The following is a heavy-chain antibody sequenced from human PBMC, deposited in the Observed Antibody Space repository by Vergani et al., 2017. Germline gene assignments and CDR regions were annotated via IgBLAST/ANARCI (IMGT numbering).Heavy chain of an antibody. CDR2: ISGSGGST. CDR3: AKDYEWEFPRPTGAFDI. Sequence: EVQLLESGGGLVQPGGSLRLSCAASGFTFSSYAMSWVRQAPGKGLEWVSAISGSGGSTYYADSVKGRFTISRDNSKNTLYLQMNSLRAEDTAVYYCAKDYEWEFPRPTGAFDIWGQGTMVTVSS. CDR1: GFTFSSYA. D-gene: IGHD1-26*01. V-gene: IGHV3-23*01. J-gene: IGHJ3*02.